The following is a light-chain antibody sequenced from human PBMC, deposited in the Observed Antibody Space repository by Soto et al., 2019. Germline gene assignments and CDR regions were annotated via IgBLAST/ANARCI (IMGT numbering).Light chain of an antibody. V-gene: IGKV3-15*01. Sequence: EVVMTQSPATLSVSPGERATLSCRASQSVNANLAWYQQKPGQAPRLLIHGASNRATGIPARFSGSGFGTEFILTISSLQSEEFAAYYWQQYNTWLWTFGQGTKVEI. CDR3: QQYNTWLWT. CDR1: QSVNAN. CDR2: GAS. J-gene: IGKJ1*01.